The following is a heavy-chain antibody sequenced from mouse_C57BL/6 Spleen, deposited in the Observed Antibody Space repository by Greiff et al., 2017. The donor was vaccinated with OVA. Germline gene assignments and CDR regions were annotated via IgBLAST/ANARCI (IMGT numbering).Heavy chain of an antibody. V-gene: IGHV1-42*01. CDR3: ARTGGSWFAY. Sequence: VQLQQSGPELVKPGASVKISCKASGYSFTGYYMNWVKQSPEKSLEWIGEINPSTGGTTYNQKFKAKATLTVDKSSSTAYMQLKSLTSEDSAVYYCARTGGSWFAYWGQGTLVTVSA. CDR1: GYSFTGYY. CDR2: INPSTGGT. D-gene: IGHD1-1*02. J-gene: IGHJ3*01.